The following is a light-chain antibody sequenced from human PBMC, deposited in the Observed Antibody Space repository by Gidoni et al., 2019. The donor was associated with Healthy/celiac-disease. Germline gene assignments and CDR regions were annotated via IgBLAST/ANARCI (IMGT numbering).Light chain of an antibody. Sequence: DIVLTQSPGTLSLSPGERATLSFRASQSVSSSYLAWYQQKTGQAPRLLIYGASSRATGIPDRFSGSGSGTDFTLTISRLEPEDFAVYYCQQYGSSPPYTFGQGTKLEIK. CDR2: GAS. V-gene: IGKV3-20*01. CDR3: QQYGSSPPYT. CDR1: QSVSSSY. J-gene: IGKJ2*01.